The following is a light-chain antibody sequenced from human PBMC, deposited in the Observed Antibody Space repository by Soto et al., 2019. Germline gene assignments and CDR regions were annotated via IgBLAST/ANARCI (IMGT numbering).Light chain of an antibody. CDR3: QHYNNWPIT. CDR2: GTS. Sequence: EIFLTQSPGTLSLSPGERATLSFRASQSVSSSYLAWYQQKPGQAPRLLIYGTSTRATGVPARFSGSGSGTDFTLTISSLQAADFAVYHCQHYNNWPITFGQGTRLEIK. J-gene: IGKJ5*01. CDR1: QSVSSSY. V-gene: IGKV3-15*01.